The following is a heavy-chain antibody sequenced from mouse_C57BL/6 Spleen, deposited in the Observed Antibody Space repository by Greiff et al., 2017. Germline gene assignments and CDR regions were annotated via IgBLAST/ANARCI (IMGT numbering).Heavy chain of an antibody. CDR3: ARDAVVADWYWYFDV. J-gene: IGHJ1*03. CDR1: GFNIKNTY. CDR2: IDPATGNT. D-gene: IGHD1-1*01. V-gene: IGHV14-3*01. Sequence: EVQLQQSVAELVRPGASVKLSCTASGFNIKNTYMHWVKQRPEQGLEWIGRIDPATGNTKYAPKFQGKATITADTSSNTAYLQLSSLTSEDTAIYYCARDAVVADWYWYFDVWGTGTTVTVSS.